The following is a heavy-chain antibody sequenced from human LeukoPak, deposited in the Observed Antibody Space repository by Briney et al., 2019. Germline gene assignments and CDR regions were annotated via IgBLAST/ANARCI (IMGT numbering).Heavy chain of an antibody. CDR1: GFTVSSNY. J-gene: IGHJ4*02. CDR2: IYSGGST. V-gene: IGHV3-53*01. D-gene: IGHD4-17*01. Sequence: PGGSLRLSCAASGFTVSSNYMSWVRQAPGKGLEWVSVIYSGGSTYYADSVKGRFTISRDNSKNTLYLQMNSLRAEDTVVYYCARLPTVTSSLGYWGQGTLVTVSS. CDR3: ARLPTVTSSLGY.